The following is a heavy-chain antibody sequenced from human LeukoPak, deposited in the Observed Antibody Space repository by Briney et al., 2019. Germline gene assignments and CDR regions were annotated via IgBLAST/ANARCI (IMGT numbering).Heavy chain of an antibody. CDR1: GFTFDDYA. CDR2: ISWNSGSI. V-gene: IGHV3-9*01. D-gene: IGHD6-13*01. CDR3: AKDGDGGSSSWYFDY. J-gene: IGHJ4*02. Sequence: PGRSLRHSCAASGFTFDDYAMHWVRQAPGKGLEWVSGISWNSGSIGYADSVKGRFTISRDNAKNSLYLQMNSLRAEDTALYYCAKDGDGGSSSWYFDYWGQGTLVTVSS.